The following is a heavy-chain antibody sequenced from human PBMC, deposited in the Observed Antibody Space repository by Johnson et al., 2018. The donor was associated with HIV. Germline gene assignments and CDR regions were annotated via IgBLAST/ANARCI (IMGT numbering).Heavy chain of an antibody. CDR1: GFTFSSYW. J-gene: IGHJ3*02. CDR3: ARKGDAFDI. V-gene: IGHV3-7*03. Sequence: VQLVESGGGVVRPGGSLRLSCAASGFTFSSYWMSWVRQAPGKGLEWVANIKHDGSEKYYVDSVKGRVTISRDNAKNSLYLQMSSLRAEDTAIYYCARKGDAFDIWGQGTMVTVSS. CDR2: IKHDGSEK.